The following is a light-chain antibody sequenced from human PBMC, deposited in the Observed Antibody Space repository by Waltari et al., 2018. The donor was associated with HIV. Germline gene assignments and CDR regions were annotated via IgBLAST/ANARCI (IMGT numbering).Light chain of an antibody. CDR2: ANI. CDR3: QTFDSSLTTSGVI. CDR1: TSNTGAGYD. J-gene: IGLJ2*01. Sequence: QSVLPSPPPVSGAPAQRAPISCSGSTSNTGAGYDVPWYPQLPGPAPQPRLYANINRPSGVPDRFSGSKSGSSASRAIAGLRAEEEAHYYCQTFDSSLTTSGVIFGGETKLTVL. V-gene: IGLV1-40*01.